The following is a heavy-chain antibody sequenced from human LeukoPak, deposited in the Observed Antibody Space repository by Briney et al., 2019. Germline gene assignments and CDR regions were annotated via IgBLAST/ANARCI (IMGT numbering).Heavy chain of an antibody. CDR1: GFTFSSYW. CDR2: ISSSSSYK. Sequence: GGSLRLSCAASGFTFSSYWMHWVRQAPGKGLVWVSSISSSSSYKNYADSVRGRLTISRDNAKNSLYLQMNSLRAEDTAVYYCARSLTAAAGNLGYWGQGTLITVSS. V-gene: IGHV3-21*01. J-gene: IGHJ4*02. CDR3: ARSLTAAAGNLGY. D-gene: IGHD6-13*01.